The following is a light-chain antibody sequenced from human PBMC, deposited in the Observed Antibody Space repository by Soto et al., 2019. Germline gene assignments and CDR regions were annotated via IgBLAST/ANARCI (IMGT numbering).Light chain of an antibody. V-gene: IGLV1-40*01. J-gene: IGLJ2*01. CDR3: SSYAGSNNLV. CDR2: EVS. Sequence: QSVLTQPPSVSGAPGQRVTISCTGSTSNIGARYDVHWYQQLPGTAPKLMIYEVSKRPSGVPDRFSGSKSGNTASLTVSGLQAEDQADYYRSSYAGSNNLVFGGGPKLTVL. CDR1: TSNIGARYD.